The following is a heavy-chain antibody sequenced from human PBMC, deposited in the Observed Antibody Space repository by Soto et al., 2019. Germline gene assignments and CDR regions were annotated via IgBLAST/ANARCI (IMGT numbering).Heavy chain of an antibody. CDR1: GYTFSNFG. D-gene: IGHD1-26*01. CDR3: ARGGGLVGAASDY. Sequence: QVQLVQSGGEVKKPGASVKVSCKASGYTFSNFGIEWVRQAPGQGLEWMGWISTYNGHTNYVRKFQGRITLTTDTXTNTAYMELRSLRSDDTAVYYCARGGGLVGAASDYWGQGTLVTVSS. V-gene: IGHV1-18*01. CDR2: ISTYNGHT. J-gene: IGHJ4*02.